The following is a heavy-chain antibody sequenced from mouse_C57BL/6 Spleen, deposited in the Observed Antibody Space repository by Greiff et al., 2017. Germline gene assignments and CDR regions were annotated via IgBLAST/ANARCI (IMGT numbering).Heavy chain of an antibody. CDR2: IDPEDGET. D-gene: IGHD2-12*01. Sequence: VQLKQSGAELVKPGASVKLSCTASGFNIKDYYMHWVKQRTEQGLEWIGRIDPEDGETKYAPQFQGKATITADTSSNTAYLQLSSLTSEDTAVYYCAYDEGYYFDYWGQGTTLTVSS. CDR1: GFNIKDYY. J-gene: IGHJ2*01. V-gene: IGHV14-2*01. CDR3: AYDEGYYFDY.